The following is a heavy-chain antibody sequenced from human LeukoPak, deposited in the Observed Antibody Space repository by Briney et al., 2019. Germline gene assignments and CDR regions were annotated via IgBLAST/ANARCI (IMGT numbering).Heavy chain of an antibody. CDR3: AKEWDQFRGYLDA. D-gene: IGHD1-26*01. CDR1: GFMFSRLG. Sequence: QPGRSLRLSCAASGFMFSRLGMQWVRQAPGEGLEWVAMIWHDGSVEEYADSVKGRFTISRDNSQNTLYLQMNSLRDDDTAVYYCAKEWDQFRGYLDAWGKGTTVTVSS. J-gene: IGHJ6*03. V-gene: IGHV3-33*06. CDR2: IWHDGSVE.